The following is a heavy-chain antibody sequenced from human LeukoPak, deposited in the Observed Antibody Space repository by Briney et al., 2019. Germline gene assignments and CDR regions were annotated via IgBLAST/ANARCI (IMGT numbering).Heavy chain of an antibody. D-gene: IGHD2-2*01. CDR2: ISAYNDST. V-gene: IGHV1-18*01. Sequence: ASVKVSCKASGYTFTSYGISWVRQAPGQGLEWMGWISAYNDSTNYAQKLQGRVTMTTDTSTSTAYMELRSLRSDDTAVYYCARVPEEPTCVVPAAMVGIYYWGQGTLVSVSS. CDR1: GYTFTSYG. CDR3: ARVPEEPTCVVPAAMVGIYY. J-gene: IGHJ4*01.